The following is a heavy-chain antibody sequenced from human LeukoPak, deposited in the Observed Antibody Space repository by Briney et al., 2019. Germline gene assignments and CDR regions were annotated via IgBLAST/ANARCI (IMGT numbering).Heavy chain of an antibody. Sequence: SETLSLTCAVYGGSFSGYYWSWIRQPPGKGLEWIGYIYYSGSTNYNPSLKSRVTISVDTSKNQFSLKLSSVTAADTAVYYCARVSSSWTQYYFDYWGQGTLVTVSS. CDR3: ARVSSSWTQYYFDY. D-gene: IGHD6-13*01. V-gene: IGHV4-59*01. CDR1: GGSFSGYY. J-gene: IGHJ4*02. CDR2: IYYSGST.